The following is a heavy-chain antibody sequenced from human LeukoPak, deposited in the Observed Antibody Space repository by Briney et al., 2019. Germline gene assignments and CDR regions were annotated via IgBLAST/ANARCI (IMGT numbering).Heavy chain of an antibody. CDR3: ARGWARLDY. D-gene: IGHD1-26*01. J-gene: IGHJ4*02. V-gene: IGHV1-18*01. CDR2: INSYNGES. Sequence: ASVRVSCTASGGTFSSYAISWVRQAPGQGLEWMGWINSYNGESYYAEKLQGRVTMTTDTSTSTAYMELRSLRSDDTAVYYCARGWARLDYWGQGTLVTVSS. CDR1: GGTFSSYA.